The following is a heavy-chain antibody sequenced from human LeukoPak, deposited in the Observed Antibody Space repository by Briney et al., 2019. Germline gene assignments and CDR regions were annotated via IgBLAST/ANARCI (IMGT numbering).Heavy chain of an antibody. J-gene: IGHJ2*01. D-gene: IGHD3-22*01. CDR3: ARSGYDTRYWYFDL. V-gene: IGHV3-23*01. CDR2: ISGSGGST. CDR1: GFTFSSYA. Sequence: GGSLRLSCAASGFTFSSYAMSWVRQAPGKGLEWVSAISGSGGSTYYADSVKGRFTISRDNSKNTLYLQMNSLRAEDTAVYYCARSGYDTRYWYFDLWGRGTLVTVSS.